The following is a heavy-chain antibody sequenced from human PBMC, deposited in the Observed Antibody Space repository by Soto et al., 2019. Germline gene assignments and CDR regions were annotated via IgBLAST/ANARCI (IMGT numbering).Heavy chain of an antibody. CDR1: GYMFTGYH. Sequence: QVQLVQSGAEVKKPGASVKVSCKASGYMFTGYHIHWVRQAPGQGLEWMGWINPNSGGTNYGQKFQGRVTMTSDVSISTAYMELTRLRTDDTAVYYCAREVTNIRAARVYGMDVWGQGTTVTVS. D-gene: IGHD2-8*01. CDR3: AREVTNIRAARVYGMDV. CDR2: INPNSGGT. V-gene: IGHV1-2*02. J-gene: IGHJ6*02.